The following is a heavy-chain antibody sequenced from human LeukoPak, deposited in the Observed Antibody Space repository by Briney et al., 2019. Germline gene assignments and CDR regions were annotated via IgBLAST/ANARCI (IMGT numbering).Heavy chain of an antibody. CDR3: AREWYSGWYDY. J-gene: IGHJ4*02. D-gene: IGHD6-19*01. CDR2: MSYDGINE. Sequence: GGSLRLSCAASGFTFTTYTVHWVRQAPGKGLEWVAVMSYDGINEYYADSVKGRFTISRDNSKNTLYLQMNSLRPDDTAVYYCAREWYSGWYDYWGQGTLVTVSS. CDR1: GFTFTTYT. V-gene: IGHV3-30-3*01.